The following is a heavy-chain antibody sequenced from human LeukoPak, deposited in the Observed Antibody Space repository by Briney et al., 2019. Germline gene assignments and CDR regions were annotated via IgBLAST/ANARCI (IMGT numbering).Heavy chain of an antibody. CDR2: INHSGST. D-gene: IGHD1-7*01. Sequence: SETLSLTCAVYGGSFSGYYWSWIRQPPGKGLEWIGEINHSGSTNYNPSLKSRVTISVDTSKNQFSLKLSSVTAADTAVYYCARNFYRYAFDIWGQGTMVTVSS. J-gene: IGHJ3*02. CDR1: GGSFSGYY. CDR3: ARNFYRYAFDI. V-gene: IGHV4-34*01.